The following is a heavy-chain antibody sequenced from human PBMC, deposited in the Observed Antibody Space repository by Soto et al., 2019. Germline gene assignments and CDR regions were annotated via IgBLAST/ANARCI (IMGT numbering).Heavy chain of an antibody. J-gene: IGHJ5*02. D-gene: IGHD6-13*01. CDR1: GGTFSTYP. Sequence: QVQLVQSGAEVRMPGSSVKVSCKASGGTFSTYPINWVRQAPGQGLEWMGGIIPLFGTTNYAQKFKGRVTITADESTSTAYMELSSLRAEDAAVYYCARGATHGISWYFWFDPLGQGTLVTVSS. CDR3: ARGATHGISWYFWFDP. V-gene: IGHV1-69*01. CDR2: IIPLFGTT.